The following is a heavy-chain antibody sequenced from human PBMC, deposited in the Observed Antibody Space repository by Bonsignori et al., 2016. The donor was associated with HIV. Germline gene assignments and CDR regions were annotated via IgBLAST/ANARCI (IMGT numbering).Heavy chain of an antibody. CDR2: INPNSGGT. V-gene: IGHV1-2*02. J-gene: IGHJ6*03. D-gene: IGHD2-2*01. CDR3: ARGAYCSSTSCLYYYYYYMDV. Sequence: ASVKVSCKASGYTLTGYYMHWVRQAPGQGLEWMGWINPNSGGTNYAQKFQGRVTMTRDTSISTAYMELSRLRSDDTAVYYCARGAYCSSTSCLYYYYYYMDVWGKGTTVTVSS. CDR1: GYTLTGYY.